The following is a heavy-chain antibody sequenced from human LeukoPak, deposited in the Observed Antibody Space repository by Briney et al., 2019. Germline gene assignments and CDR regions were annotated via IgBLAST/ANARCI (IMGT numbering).Heavy chain of an antibody. CDR2: IDGSSRAI. V-gene: IGHV3-48*02. CDR3: ARKMAL. CDR1: GFTFSSYA. D-gene: IGHD5-24*01. Sequence: SGGSLRLSCAASGFTFSSYAMNWVRQAPGKGLEWVSYIDGSSRAIYYADSVKGRFTVSRDNAKNSLFLQMNSLRDEDTAVYFCARKMALWGQGTLVTVSS. J-gene: IGHJ4*02.